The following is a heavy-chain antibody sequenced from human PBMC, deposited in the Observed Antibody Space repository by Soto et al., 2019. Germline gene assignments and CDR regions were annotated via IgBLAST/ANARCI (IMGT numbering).Heavy chain of an antibody. V-gene: IGHV1-8*01. CDR2: MNPNSGNT. Sequence: ASVKVSCKASGYTFTSYDINWVRQATGQGLEWMGWMNPNSGNTGYAQKFQGRVTMTRNTSISTAYMELSSLRSGDTAVYYCARGLYCSGGSCYYMGNYYYGMDVWGQGTTVTVS. D-gene: IGHD2-15*01. J-gene: IGHJ6*02. CDR3: ARGLYCSGGSCYYMGNYYYGMDV. CDR1: GYTFTSYD.